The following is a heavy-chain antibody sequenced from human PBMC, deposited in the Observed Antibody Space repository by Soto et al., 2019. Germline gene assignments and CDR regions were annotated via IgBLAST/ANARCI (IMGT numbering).Heavy chain of an antibody. Sequence: EVQLLESGGGLVQPGGSLRLSCAASGFTFSSHAMTWVRQAPGKGLEWVSTISGSGAGTYYADSVKGRFTVSRDNYTNTMYLQMNSLRAEDTAVYYCAKGAATGGDYFDYWGQGTLVTVSS. J-gene: IGHJ4*02. D-gene: IGHD6-13*01. CDR2: ISGSGAGT. CDR1: GFTFSSHA. V-gene: IGHV3-23*01. CDR3: AKGAATGGDYFDY.